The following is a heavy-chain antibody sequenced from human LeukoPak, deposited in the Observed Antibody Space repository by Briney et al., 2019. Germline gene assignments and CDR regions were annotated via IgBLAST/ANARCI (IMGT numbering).Heavy chain of an antibody. CDR3: AREGEDDILTGNGMDV. CDR1: GGSLSSGGYE. D-gene: IGHD3-9*01. CDR2: IYYSGST. Sequence: SQTLSLTCPVSGGSLSSGGYECSWLREHPGRGLEWTGHIYYSGSTYYNPCLKSRVTISVDTSKNQFSLKLSSVSAADTAVYYCAREGEDDILTGNGMDVWGKGTTVTVSS. V-gene: IGHV4-31*03. J-gene: IGHJ6*04.